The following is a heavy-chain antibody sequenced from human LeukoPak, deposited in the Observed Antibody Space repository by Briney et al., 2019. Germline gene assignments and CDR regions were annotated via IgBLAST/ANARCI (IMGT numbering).Heavy chain of an antibody. CDR1: GFTFSSYG. CDR3: ARGGPIYCSGDSCYPGDY. V-gene: IGHV3-23*01. D-gene: IGHD2-15*01. Sequence: GGSLRLSCAASGFTFSSYGMNWVRQAPGKGLEWVSAISTRGDITYYADSVKGRFTISRDNARNTLYLQMNSLRAEDTAVYYCARGGPIYCSGDSCYPGDYWGQGTLVTVSS. J-gene: IGHJ4*02. CDR2: ISTRGDIT.